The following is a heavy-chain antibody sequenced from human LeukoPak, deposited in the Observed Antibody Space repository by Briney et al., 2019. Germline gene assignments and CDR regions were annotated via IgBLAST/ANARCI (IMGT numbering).Heavy chain of an antibody. D-gene: IGHD3-10*01. CDR3: ARARYYGSGSYLDY. J-gene: IGHJ4*02. CDR2: ISSSSSYT. V-gene: IGHV3-11*06. CDR1: GFTFSDYY. Sequence: GGSLRLSCAASGFTFSDYYMSWLRQAPGKGLEWVSYISSSSSYTNYADSVKGRSTISRDNAKNSPYLQMNSLRAEDTAVYYCARARYYGSGSYLDYWGQGTLVTVSS.